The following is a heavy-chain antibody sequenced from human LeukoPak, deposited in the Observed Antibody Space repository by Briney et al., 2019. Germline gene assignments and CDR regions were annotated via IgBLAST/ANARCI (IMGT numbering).Heavy chain of an antibody. Sequence: KPSETLSLTCTVSGVSIRSSYYYWGWIRQPPGKGLEWIGSIYDSGSTYYNPSLKSRVTISVDTSKNQFSLKLSSVTAADTAVYYCARDPPPLSSRAENGMDVWGQGTTVTVSS. CDR1: GVSIRSSYYY. J-gene: IGHJ6*02. CDR3: ARDPPPLSSRAENGMDV. D-gene: IGHD3-16*02. V-gene: IGHV4-39*07. CDR2: IYDSGST.